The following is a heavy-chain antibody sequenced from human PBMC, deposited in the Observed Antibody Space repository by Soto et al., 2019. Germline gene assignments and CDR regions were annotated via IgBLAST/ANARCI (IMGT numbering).Heavy chain of an antibody. V-gene: IGHV3-15*07. Sequence: GGSLRLACAASGFTFSNAGMNWFRQAPGKGLEWVGRIKSKTDGGTTDYAAPVKGRFTISRDDSKNTLYLQMNSLKTEDTAVYYCTTEPSYVLRFLEWFPWHGMDVWGQRTTVTVSS. D-gene: IGHD3-3*01. CDR2: IKSKTDGGTT. CDR3: TTEPSYVLRFLEWFPWHGMDV. CDR1: GFTFSNAG. J-gene: IGHJ6*02.